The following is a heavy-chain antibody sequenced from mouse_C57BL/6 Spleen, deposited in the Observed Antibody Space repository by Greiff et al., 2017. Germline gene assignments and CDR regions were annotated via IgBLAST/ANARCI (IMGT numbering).Heavy chain of an antibody. D-gene: IGHD1-1*01. CDR2: IDPSDSET. V-gene: IGHV1-52*01. Sequence: QVQLKQPGAELVRPGSSVKLSCKASGYTFTSYWMHWVKQRPIQGLEWIGNIDPSDSETHYNQKFKDKATLTVDKSSSTAYMQLSSLTSEDSAVYYCARSFITTVKGGYFDYWGQGTTLTVAS. CDR1: GYTFTSYW. CDR3: ARSFITTVKGGYFDY. J-gene: IGHJ2*01.